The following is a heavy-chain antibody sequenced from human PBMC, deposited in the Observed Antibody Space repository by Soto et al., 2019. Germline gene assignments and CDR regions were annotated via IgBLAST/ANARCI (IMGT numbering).Heavy chain of an antibody. J-gene: IGHJ4*02. CDR1: GFNVGAFA. CDR3: TRETVAGITGLDY. Sequence: EVQLLESGGDLVQPGGSLRLSCAASGFNVGAFAVNWVRQAPGKGLGWVSGISVSDAFIYYADSVRGRFSISRDASENILYPQMNSLRVDDTALYYCTRETVAGITGLDYWGPGTLVTVSS. CDR2: ISVSDAFI. V-gene: IGHV3-23*01. D-gene: IGHD1-20*01.